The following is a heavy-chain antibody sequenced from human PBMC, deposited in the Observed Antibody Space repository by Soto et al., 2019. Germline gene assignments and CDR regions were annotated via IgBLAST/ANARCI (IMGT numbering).Heavy chain of an antibody. J-gene: IGHJ4*02. CDR1: GRSFRFYF. D-gene: IGHD3-10*01. CDR2: IHYSGTT. Sequence: DTLSLTCAVYGRSFRFYFWRWIRQPPGKGLEWIGYIHYSGTTSYIPSLNSRVTISVDTSKNQFSLKLNSVTAADTAVYYCARESYYGSGATVVGYWGLGTLVT. V-gene: IGHV4-59*01. CDR3: ARESYYGSGATVVGY.